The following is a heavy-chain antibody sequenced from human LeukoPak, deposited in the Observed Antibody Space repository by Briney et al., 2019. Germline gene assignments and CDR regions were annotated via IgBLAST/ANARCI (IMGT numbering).Heavy chain of an antibody. CDR2: ISGIGGST. Sequence: GGTLRLSCAASGFTFSTYGMSWVRQAPGKGLEWVSTISGIGGSTHYADSVKGRFTISRDNSKNTLYLQMNSLRAEDTAVYYCARGGSGWSSSEYYFDYWGQGTLVTVSS. CDR1: GFTFSTYG. CDR3: ARGGSGWSSSEYYFDY. D-gene: IGHD6-19*01. V-gene: IGHV3-23*01. J-gene: IGHJ4*02.